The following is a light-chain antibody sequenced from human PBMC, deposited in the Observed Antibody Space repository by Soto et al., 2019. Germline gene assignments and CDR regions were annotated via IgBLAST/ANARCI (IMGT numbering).Light chain of an antibody. J-gene: IGLJ2*01. CDR2: EVS. CDR1: SSDVGGYNY. Sequence: QSVLTQPPSASGSPGQSVTISCTGTSSDVGGYNYVSWYQQHPGSAPKLMISEVSKRPSGVPDRFSGSKSGNTASLTVSGLQAEDEAYYYCSSYAGNNPVVFGGGTKLTVL. CDR3: SSYAGNNPVV. V-gene: IGLV2-8*01.